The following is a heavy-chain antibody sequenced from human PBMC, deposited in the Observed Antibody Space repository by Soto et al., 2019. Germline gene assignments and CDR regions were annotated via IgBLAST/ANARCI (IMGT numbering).Heavy chain of an antibody. V-gene: IGHV3-30-3*01. CDR3: ARDRQSGWFDT. CDR1: GFTFSSYA. Sequence: GGSLRLSCAASGFTFSSYAMHWVRQAPGKELEWVAVISYDGSNKYYADSVKGRFTISRDNSKNTLYLQMNSLRAEDTAVYYCARDRQSGWFDTWGQGTLVTVSS. J-gene: IGHJ5*02. CDR2: ISYDGSNK.